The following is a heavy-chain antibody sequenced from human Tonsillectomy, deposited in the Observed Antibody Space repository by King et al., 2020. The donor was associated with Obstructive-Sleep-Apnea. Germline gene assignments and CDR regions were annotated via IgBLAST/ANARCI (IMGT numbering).Heavy chain of an antibody. D-gene: IGHD2-15*01. CDR3: SSKPDIVVVVAAEYYFDY. J-gene: IGHJ4*02. CDR2: IYYSGST. CDR1: GDSISSSRYY. Sequence: QLQESGPGLVKPSETLSLTCTVSGDSISSSRYYWGWIRQPPGKGLEWIGNIYYSGSTSYNPSLKSRGTISVDTSKNQFSLKLRSVTAADSAVYYCSSKPDIVVVVAAEYYFDYWGQGTLVTVSS. V-gene: IGHV4-39*07.